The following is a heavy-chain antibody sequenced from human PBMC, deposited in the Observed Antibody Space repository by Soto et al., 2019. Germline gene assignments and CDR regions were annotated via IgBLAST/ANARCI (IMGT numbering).Heavy chain of an antibody. CDR3: ARAIEECLLYGSYYCYHMAV. D-gene: IGHD3-3*01. CDR1: GNTFTSYG. CDR2: ISAYNGNT. V-gene: IGHV1-18*01. Sequence: ASVKVSCKAPGNTFTSYGISWVRQAPGQGLEWMGWISAYNGNTNYAQKLQGRVTMTTDTSTSTAYMELRSLRSDDTAVYYCARAIEECLLYGSYYCYHMAVRTQGTSVTGSS. J-gene: IGHJ6*03.